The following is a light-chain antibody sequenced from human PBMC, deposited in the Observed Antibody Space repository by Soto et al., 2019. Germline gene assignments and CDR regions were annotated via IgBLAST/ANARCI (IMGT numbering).Light chain of an antibody. CDR2: EVT. J-gene: IGLJ1*01. CDR3: SSYAGRNNFV. Sequence: QSALTQPPSASGFPGQSVTISCTGTSRDVGYYDYVSWYQQHPGKAPKPVIYEVTKRPSGVPDCVSASKSGNTASLTVSGLRAEDEADYYCSSYAGRNNFVFGSGSKVTVL. V-gene: IGLV2-8*01. CDR1: SRDVGYYDY.